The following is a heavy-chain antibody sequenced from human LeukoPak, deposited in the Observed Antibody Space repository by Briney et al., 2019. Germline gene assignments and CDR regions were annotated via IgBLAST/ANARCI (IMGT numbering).Heavy chain of an antibody. J-gene: IGHJ3*02. V-gene: IGHV4-59*08. D-gene: IGHD5-24*01. CDR3: ARHREMDSYEAFDM. CDR1: GGSISSYC. CDR2: IVYSGST. Sequence: PSETLSLTCTVSGGSISSYCWSWIRQPPGQGLEWIGFIVYSGSTNYNPSLKSRVTISIDTSNNQLSLKLSSVTAADTAVYYCARHREMDSYEAFDMWGQGTMVTVSS.